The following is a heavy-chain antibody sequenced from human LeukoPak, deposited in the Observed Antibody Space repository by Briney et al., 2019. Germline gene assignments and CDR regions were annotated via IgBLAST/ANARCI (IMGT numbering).Heavy chain of an antibody. Sequence: PSETLSLTCAVYGGSFSGYYWSWIRQPPGKGLEWIGEINHSGNTNYNPSLKSRVTISVDTSKNQFSLRLSSVTAADTAVYYCARPILLYFGETHGAFDVWGQGTMVTVSS. CDR2: INHSGNT. V-gene: IGHV4-34*01. J-gene: IGHJ3*01. D-gene: IGHD3-10*01. CDR1: GGSFSGYY. CDR3: ARPILLYFGETHGAFDV.